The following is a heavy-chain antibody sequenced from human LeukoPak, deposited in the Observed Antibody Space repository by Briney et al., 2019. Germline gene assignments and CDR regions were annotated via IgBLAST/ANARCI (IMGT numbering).Heavy chain of an antibody. Sequence: SETLSLTCSVSGGSISSSNSYYWAWIRQPPGKGLEWIGSINYGGSTTYNPSLESRVTISVDTSKNQFSLRLSSVTAADTAIYYCARLRSYGGNRGIDYWGQGTLVAVSS. J-gene: IGHJ4*02. V-gene: IGHV4-39*01. CDR1: GGSISSSNSYY. D-gene: IGHD4-23*01. CDR2: INYGGST. CDR3: ARLRSYGGNRGIDY.